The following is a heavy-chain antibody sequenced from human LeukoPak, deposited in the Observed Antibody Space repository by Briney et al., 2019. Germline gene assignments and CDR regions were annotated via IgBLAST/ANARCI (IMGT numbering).Heavy chain of an antibody. D-gene: IGHD2-8*02. V-gene: IGHV3-23*01. J-gene: IGHJ4*02. CDR2: IFPSGGEI. CDR3: ATYRQVLLPFES. CDR1: VFTFSTFA. Sequence: GGSLRLSCAASVFTFSTFAMIWVRQPPGKGLEWVSSIFPSGGEIHYADSVRGRFTISRDNSKSTLSLQMNSLRAEDTAIYYCATYRQVLLPFESWGQGTLVTVSS.